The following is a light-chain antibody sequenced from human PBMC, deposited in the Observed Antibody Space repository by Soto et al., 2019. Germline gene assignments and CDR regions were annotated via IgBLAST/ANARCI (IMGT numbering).Light chain of an antibody. CDR1: SGDVGGYNY. CDR3: SSYTSSSTVV. CDR2: EVS. Sequence: QSALTQPPSASGSPGQSVTISCTGTSGDVGGYNYVSWYQQHPGKAPKLMIYEVSNRPSGVSNRFSGSKSGNTASLTISGLQAEDDAHYYCSSYTSSSTVVFGGGTKLTVL. J-gene: IGLJ2*01. V-gene: IGLV2-14*01.